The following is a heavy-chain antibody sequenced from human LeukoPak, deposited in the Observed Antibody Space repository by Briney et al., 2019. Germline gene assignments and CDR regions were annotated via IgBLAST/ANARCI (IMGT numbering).Heavy chain of an antibody. J-gene: IGHJ6*03. CDR1: GGSISSSSYY. D-gene: IGHD1-14*01. Sequence: SETLSLTCTVSGGSISSSSYYWGWIRQPPGKGLEWIGRIYYGGRTYDNPSLKGRVTISVDTSKNQFALRLSSVTAADTAVYYCARTKLNHGYYYYYYMDVWGKGTTVTVSS. CDR3: ARTKLNHGYYYYYYMDV. CDR2: IYYGGRT. V-gene: IGHV4-39*01.